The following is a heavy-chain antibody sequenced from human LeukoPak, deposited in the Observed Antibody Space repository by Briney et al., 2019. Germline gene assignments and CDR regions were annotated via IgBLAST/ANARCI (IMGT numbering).Heavy chain of an antibody. CDR1: GFTFTNAW. J-gene: IGHJ4*02. CDR2: IKSKTDGETT. Sequence: GGSLRLSCVDSGFTFTNAWMSWVRQAPGKGLEWIGRIKSKTDGETTNYAEPVRGRFTISRDDSKSAVYLQMNSLKTEDTAVYYCTTDLGTYYHGSQRLIPIDYWGQGTLVTVSS. D-gene: IGHD3-10*01. V-gene: IGHV3-15*01. CDR3: TTDLGTYYHGSQRLIPIDY.